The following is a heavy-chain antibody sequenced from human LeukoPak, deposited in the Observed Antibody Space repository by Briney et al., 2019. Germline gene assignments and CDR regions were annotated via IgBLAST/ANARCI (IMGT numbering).Heavy chain of an antibody. CDR1: RFTFSSYW. J-gene: IGHJ4*02. V-gene: IGHV4-34*01. CDR3: ARRTQTTYYSHSGIGY. Sequence: GSLRLSCAASRFTFSSYWMSWVRQPPEKGLEWIGEINHSGSTNYNPSLESRVTISVDTSKTQFSLKLSSVTAADTAVYYCARRTQTTYYSHSGIGYWGQGTQVTVSS. CDR2: INHSGST. D-gene: IGHD3-10*01.